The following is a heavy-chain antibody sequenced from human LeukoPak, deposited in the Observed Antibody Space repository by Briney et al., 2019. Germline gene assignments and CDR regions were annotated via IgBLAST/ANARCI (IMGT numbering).Heavy chain of an antibody. V-gene: IGHV3-23*01. D-gene: IGHD6-6*01. J-gene: IGHJ4*02. CDR2: ISGSGGST. CDR3: ARDLPLEYSFDY. CDR1: GFTFSSYA. Sequence: GGSLRLSCAASGFTFSSYAMSWVRQAPGKGLEWVSAISGSGGSTHYADSVKGRFTISRDNAKNSLYLQMNSLRAEDTAVYYCARDLPLEYSFDYWGQGTLVTVSS.